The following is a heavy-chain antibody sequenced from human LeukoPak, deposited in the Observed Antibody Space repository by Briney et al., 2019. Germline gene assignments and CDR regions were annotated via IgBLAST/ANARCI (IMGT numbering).Heavy chain of an antibody. Sequence: AASVKVSCKASGYTFTGYYMHWVRQAPGQGLEWMGWINPNSGGTNYAQKLQGRVTMTTDTPTSTAYMELRSLRSDDTAVYYCARDYLARGHGMDVWGKGTTVTVSS. CDR3: ARDYLARGHGMDV. CDR2: INPNSGGT. D-gene: IGHD3-10*01. CDR1: GYTFTGYY. J-gene: IGHJ6*03. V-gene: IGHV1-2*02.